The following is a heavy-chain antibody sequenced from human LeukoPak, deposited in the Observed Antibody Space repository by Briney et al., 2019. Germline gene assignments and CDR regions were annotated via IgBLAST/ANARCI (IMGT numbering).Heavy chain of an antibody. J-gene: IGHJ6*03. D-gene: IGHD6-13*01. V-gene: IGHV3-9*01. CDR2: ISWNSGSI. Sequence: GGSLRLSCAASGFTFDDYAMHWVRQAPGKGLEWVSGISWNSGSIGYADSVKGRFTISRDNAKNSLYLQMNSLRAEDTALYYCAKQGRGSSWTYYYYMDVWGKGTTDTISS. CDR3: AKQGRGSSWTYYYYMDV. CDR1: GFTFDDYA.